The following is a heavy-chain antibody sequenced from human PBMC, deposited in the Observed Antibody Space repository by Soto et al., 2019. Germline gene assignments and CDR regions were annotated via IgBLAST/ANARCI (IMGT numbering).Heavy chain of an antibody. CDR1: GFTFRNYA. CDR2: ISYDGNTQ. J-gene: IGHJ4*02. V-gene: IGHV3-30-3*01. CDR3: ARWVVVTAYIDY. D-gene: IGHD2-21*02. Sequence: GGSLRLSCAAAGFTFRNYAFHWVRQAPGKGLEWVAAISYDGNTQYYADSVKGRLTISRDDSKNMLYLQMNSLTAADTAVYYCARWVVVTAYIDYWGQGTLVTVSS.